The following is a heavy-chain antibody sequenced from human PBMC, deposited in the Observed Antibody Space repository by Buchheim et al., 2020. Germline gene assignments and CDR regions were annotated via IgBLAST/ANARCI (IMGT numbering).Heavy chain of an antibody. CDR2: IYHSGST. Sequence: QLQLQESGSGLVKPSQTLSLTCAVSGGSISSGGYSWSWIRQPPGKGLEWIGYIYHSGSTYYNPSLKSRVTISVDRSKNQFSLKLSSVTAADTAVYYCARGLRYCSSTSCYTGLRSNFDYWGQGTL. J-gene: IGHJ4*02. CDR3: ARGLRYCSSTSCYTGLRSNFDY. D-gene: IGHD2-2*02. CDR1: GGSISSGGYS. V-gene: IGHV4-30-2*01.